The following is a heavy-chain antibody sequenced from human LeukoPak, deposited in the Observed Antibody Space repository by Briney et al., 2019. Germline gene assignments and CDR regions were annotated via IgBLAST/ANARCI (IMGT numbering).Heavy chain of an antibody. Sequence: SETLSLTCTVSGGSISSNYWSWIRQPPGKGLEWIGYIYNTGSANYDPSLKSRVTISVDTSKNQFSLKLSSVTAADTAVYYCARDGADSSSWYRFDPWGQGTLVTVSS. D-gene: IGHD6-13*01. CDR3: ARDGADSSSWYRFDP. CDR1: GGSISSNY. V-gene: IGHV4-59*01. CDR2: IYNTGSA. J-gene: IGHJ5*02.